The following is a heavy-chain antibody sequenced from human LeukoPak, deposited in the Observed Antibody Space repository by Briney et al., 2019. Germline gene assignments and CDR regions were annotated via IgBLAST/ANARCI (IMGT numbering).Heavy chain of an antibody. CDR3: ARVGSQYSSSWNFDY. D-gene: IGHD6-13*01. CDR1: GYSISSGYY. V-gene: IGHV4-38-2*01. CDR2: IYHSGST. Sequence: PSETLSLTCAVSGYSISSGYYWGWIRQPPGKGLEWIGSIYHSGSTYYNPSLKSRVTISVDTSKNQFSLKLSSVTAADTAVYYCARVGSQYSSSWNFDYRGQGTLVTVSS. J-gene: IGHJ4*02.